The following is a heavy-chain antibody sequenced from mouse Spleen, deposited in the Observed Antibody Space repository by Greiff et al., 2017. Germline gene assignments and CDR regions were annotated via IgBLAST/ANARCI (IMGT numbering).Heavy chain of an antibody. V-gene: IGHV3-6*01. CDR2: ISYDGSN. CDR1: GYSITSGYY. D-gene: IGHD1-1*01. Sequence: ESGPGLVKPSQSLSLTCSVPGYSITSGYYWNWIRQFPGNKLEWMGYISYDGSNNYNPSLKNRISITRDTSKNQFFLKLNSVTTEDTATYYCARAPYYYGSSYFDYWGQGTTLTVSS. CDR3: ARAPYYYGSSYFDY. J-gene: IGHJ2*01.